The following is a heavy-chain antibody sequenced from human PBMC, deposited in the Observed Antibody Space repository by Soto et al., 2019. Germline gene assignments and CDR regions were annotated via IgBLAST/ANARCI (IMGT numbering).Heavy chain of an antibody. CDR1: GFTFSSYA. Sequence: PGGSLRLSCVASGFTFSSYAMSWVRQAPGKGLEWVSAISGSGGSTYYADSVKGRFTISRDNSKNTLYLQMNSLRAEDTAVYYCAAAGTAYDAFDIWGQGTMVTVS. J-gene: IGHJ3*02. V-gene: IGHV3-23*01. D-gene: IGHD6-13*01. CDR2: ISGSGGST. CDR3: AAAGTAYDAFDI.